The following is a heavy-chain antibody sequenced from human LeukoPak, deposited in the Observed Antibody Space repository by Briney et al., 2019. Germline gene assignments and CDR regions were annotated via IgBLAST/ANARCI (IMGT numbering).Heavy chain of an antibody. Sequence: SETLSLTCTVSGGSISSGSYYWSWIRQPAGKGLEWIGRIYTSGSTNCNPSLKSRVTISVDTSKNQFSLKLSSVTAADTAVYYCARSKKYYDFWSGYGWFDPWGQGTLVTVSS. CDR2: IYTSGST. CDR1: GGSISSGSYY. D-gene: IGHD3-3*01. CDR3: ARSKKYYDFWSGYGWFDP. V-gene: IGHV4-61*02. J-gene: IGHJ5*02.